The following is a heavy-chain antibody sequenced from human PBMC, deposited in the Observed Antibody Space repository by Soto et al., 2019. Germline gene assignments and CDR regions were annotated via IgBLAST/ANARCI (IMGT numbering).Heavy chain of an antibody. D-gene: IGHD3-10*01. CDR1: GFTFSSYA. Sequence: GGSLRLSCAASGFTFSSYAMSWVRQAPGKGLEWVSAISGSGGSTYYADSVKGRFTISRDNSKNTLYLQMNSLRAEDTAVYYCAKWLTGRLWGSGSYYGDYWGQGTLVTVSS. CDR3: AKWLTGRLWGSGSYYGDY. V-gene: IGHV3-23*01. J-gene: IGHJ4*02. CDR2: ISGSGGST.